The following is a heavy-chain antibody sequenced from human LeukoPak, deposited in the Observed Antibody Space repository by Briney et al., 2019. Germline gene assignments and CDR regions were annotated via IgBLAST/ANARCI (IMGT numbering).Heavy chain of an antibody. D-gene: IGHD2-15*01. CDR3: GRIFTSRGIGGPRDF. CDR2: IYHTATT. CDR1: GVSISNSDYY. J-gene: IGHJ4*02. V-gene: IGHV4-39*07. Sequence: SETLSLTCTVSGVSISNSDYYWGWIRQPPGRGLEWIGSIYHTATTYYNPSLKSRLTISLDTSKSQFSLNVTSVTAADTAVYYCGRIFTSRGIGGPRDFWGQGTLVTVSS.